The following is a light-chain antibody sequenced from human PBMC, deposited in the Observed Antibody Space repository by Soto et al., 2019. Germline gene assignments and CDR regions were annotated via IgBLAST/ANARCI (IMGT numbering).Light chain of an antibody. Sequence: QSVLTQPPSVSATPGQKATISCSGRDSNVGNNFVSWYQHVPGAAPRLLIYDNTLRPSGIPDRFSGSKSGASATLAITGLQTGDEADYYCATWDNSLSSVIFGGGTKRTDL. V-gene: IGLV1-51*01. J-gene: IGLJ2*01. CDR1: DSNVGNNF. CDR2: DNT. CDR3: ATWDNSLSSVI.